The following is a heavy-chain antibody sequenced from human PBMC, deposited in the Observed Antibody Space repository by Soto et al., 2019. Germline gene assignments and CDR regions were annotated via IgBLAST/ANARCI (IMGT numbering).Heavy chain of an antibody. J-gene: IGHJ6*02. CDR3: ARDQAHYHILACYYPDGMDV. CDR1: GYTFTSYY. CDR2: INPSGGST. V-gene: IGHV1-46*01. Sequence: ASVKVSCKASGYTFTSYYMHWVRQAPGQGLEWMGIINPSGGSTSYAQKFQGRVTMTRDTSTSTVYMELSSLRSEDTAVYYCARDQAHYHILACYYPDGMDVWGQGTTVTVSS. D-gene: IGHD3-9*01.